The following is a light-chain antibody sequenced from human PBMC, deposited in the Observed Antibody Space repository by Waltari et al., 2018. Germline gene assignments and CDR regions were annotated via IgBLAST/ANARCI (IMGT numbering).Light chain of an antibody. CDR2: NTH. Sequence: QSVLTQPPSASGTPGQGVTISCSGSSSNIGRDNVYWYQQLPETAPKLLIYNTHLRPSGVPDRFSGSKSGNTASLTVSGLQAEDEADYYCISYAGSKNFYVFGTGTTVTVL. V-gene: IGLV1-44*01. CDR3: ISYAGSKNFYV. J-gene: IGLJ1*01. CDR1: SSNIGRDN.